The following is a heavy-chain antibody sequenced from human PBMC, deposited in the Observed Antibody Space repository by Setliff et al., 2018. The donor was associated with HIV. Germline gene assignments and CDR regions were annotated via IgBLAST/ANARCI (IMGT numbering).Heavy chain of an antibody. CDR2: IYTSGST. Sequence: SETLSLTCTVSGGSISSGSYYWSWIRQPAGKGLEWIGHIYTSGSTNYNPSLKSRVTISVDTSKNQFSLKLDSVTAADTAIYYCARQSTVAAAGFDFWGQGTLVTVSS. V-gene: IGHV4-61*09. CDR3: ARQSTVAAAGFDF. J-gene: IGHJ4*02. CDR1: GGSISSGSYY. D-gene: IGHD6-13*01.